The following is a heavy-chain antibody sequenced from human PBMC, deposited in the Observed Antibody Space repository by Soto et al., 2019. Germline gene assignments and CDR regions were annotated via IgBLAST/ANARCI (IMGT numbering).Heavy chain of an antibody. CDR2: ITSGGDT. CDR3: ALPPYCSGGSCYDH. CDR1: GFTFSGYA. Sequence: PGGSLRLSCATSGFTFSGYAMTWVRQAPGKGLNWVSAITSGGDTYYADSVKGRFTISRDNSKNTLYLQMNSLRAEDTAVYYCALPPYCSGGSCYDHWGQGTLVTVSS. V-gene: IGHV3-23*01. J-gene: IGHJ4*02. D-gene: IGHD2-15*01.